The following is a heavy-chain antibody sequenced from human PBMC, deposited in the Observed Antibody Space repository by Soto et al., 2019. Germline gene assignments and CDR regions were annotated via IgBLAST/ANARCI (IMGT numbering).Heavy chain of an antibody. D-gene: IGHD6-13*01. Sequence: QVQLQESGPGLVKPSQTLSLTCTVSGGSISTDDHYWSWIRQPPGKGLEWIGYIYYTGSTHYNPSLKSRLFTSLDTSKNQFSRQLTSVTAADTAVYYCASLRSRWNIDYWGHGTLVTVSS. J-gene: IGHJ4*01. CDR2: IYYTGST. CDR3: ASLRSRWNIDY. V-gene: IGHV4-30-4*01. CDR1: GGSISTDDHY.